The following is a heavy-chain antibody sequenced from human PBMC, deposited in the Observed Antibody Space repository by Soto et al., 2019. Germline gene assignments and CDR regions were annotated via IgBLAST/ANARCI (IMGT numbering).Heavy chain of an antibody. V-gene: IGHV3-48*01. D-gene: IGHD5-18*01. J-gene: IGHJ4*02. CDR3: ARDSGYSHFDY. Sequence: PGGSLRLSCAASGLSFRIHSMNWVRQAPGKGLEWVSYISSSSSTIYYAGSVKGRFTISRDNAKNSLYLQMNSLRAEDTALYYCARDSGYSHFDYWGQGTLVTVSS. CDR2: ISSSSSTI. CDR1: GLSFRIHS.